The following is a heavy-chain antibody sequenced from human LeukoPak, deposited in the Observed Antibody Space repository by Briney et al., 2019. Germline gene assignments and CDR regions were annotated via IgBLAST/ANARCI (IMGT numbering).Heavy chain of an antibody. J-gene: IGHJ5*02. V-gene: IGHV3-23*01. Sequence: PGGSLRLSCAASGFTLSSYAMSWVRQAPGKGLEGVSAISGSGGSTYYADSVKGRFTISRDNSKNTLYLQMNSLRAEDTAVYYCAKVKGDCSSTSCYANWFDPWGQGTLVTVSS. CDR1: GFTLSSYA. CDR3: AKVKGDCSSTSCYANWFDP. CDR2: ISGSGGST. D-gene: IGHD2-2*01.